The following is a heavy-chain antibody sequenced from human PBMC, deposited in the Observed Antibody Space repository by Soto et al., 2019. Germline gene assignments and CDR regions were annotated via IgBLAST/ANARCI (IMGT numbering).Heavy chain of an antibody. V-gene: IGHV3-21*01. CDR2: ITTSGSYI. J-gene: IGHJ5*02. CDR1: GFTFSSYD. CDR3: VTTGRAPMLRHTWFHP. Sequence: EVQLVESGGGLVKPGGSLRLSCAASGFTFSSYDMNWVRQAPGKGLEYVSSITTSGSYIYYGDSVRGRFTISRDNSKNSLILQVDSLRVKDTAVYYCVTTGRAPMLRHTWFHPWGQGTLVTVAS. D-gene: IGHD2-8*01.